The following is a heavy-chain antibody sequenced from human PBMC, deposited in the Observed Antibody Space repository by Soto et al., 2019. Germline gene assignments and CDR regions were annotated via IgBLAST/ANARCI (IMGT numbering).Heavy chain of an antibody. CDR3: AKRITIFSYLDN. CDR2: INHSGST. CDR1: GGSFSGYY. Sequence: PSETLSLTCAVYGGSFSGYYWSWIRQPPGKGLEWIGEINHSGSTNYNPSLKSPVTISVDTSKNQFSLKLSSVTAADTAVYYCAKRITIFSYLDNWGHGTPVTVSS. V-gene: IGHV4-34*01. D-gene: IGHD3-3*01. J-gene: IGHJ4*01.